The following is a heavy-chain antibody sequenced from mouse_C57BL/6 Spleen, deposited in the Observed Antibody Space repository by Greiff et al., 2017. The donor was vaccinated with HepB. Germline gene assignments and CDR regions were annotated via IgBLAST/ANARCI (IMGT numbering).Heavy chain of an antibody. CDR3: ARDYSHSYYFDY. V-gene: IGHV14-3*01. J-gene: IGHJ2*01. Sequence: VQLQQSVAELVRPGASVKLSCTASGFNIKNTYMHWVKQRPEQGLEWIGRIDPANGNTKYAPKVQGKATITADTSSNTASLQQRSLTSEDPAIYYCARDYSHSYYFDYWGQGTTLTVSS. D-gene: IGHD2-12*01. CDR2: IDPANGNT. CDR1: GFNIKNTY.